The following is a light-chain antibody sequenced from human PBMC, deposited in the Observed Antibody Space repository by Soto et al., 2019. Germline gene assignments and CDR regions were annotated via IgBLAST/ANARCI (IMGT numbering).Light chain of an antibody. CDR3: QQYGTSWT. V-gene: IGKV3-20*01. CDR1: QSVSSNH. CDR2: GAS. Sequence: IVLPQYPCTLSLSPGERSTLSCRASQSVSSNHLAWYQQKPGQAPRLLISGASSRATAIPDRFSGSGSGTDFTLTISRLEPEDFAVYYCQQYGTSWTFGQGTKVDIK. J-gene: IGKJ1*01.